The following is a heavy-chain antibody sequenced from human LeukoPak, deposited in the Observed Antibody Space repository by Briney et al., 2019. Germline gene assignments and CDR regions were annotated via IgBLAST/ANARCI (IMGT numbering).Heavy chain of an antibody. CDR2: IKQDGSEK. CDR1: GFTFSSYW. J-gene: IGHJ3*02. D-gene: IGHD6-13*01. V-gene: IGHV3-7*04. Sequence: GGSLRLSCAASGFTFSSYWMNWVRKAPGKGLEWVANIKQDGSEKYYVDSVKGRFTISRDNAKNSLSLQMNSLRAEDTAMYYCARIKYNSNWWEAFDIWGQGTMVTVSS. CDR3: ARIKYNSNWWEAFDI.